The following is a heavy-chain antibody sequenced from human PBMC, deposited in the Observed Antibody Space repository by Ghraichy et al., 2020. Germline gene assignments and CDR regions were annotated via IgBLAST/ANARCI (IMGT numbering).Heavy chain of an antibody. J-gene: IGHJ6*02. Sequence: ETLSLTCAASGFTVSREYMSWVRQAPAKGLEWVSVIYSGGTTYSADSVKGRFTISRDNSKNTLSLQMNSLRVEDTAVYYCARPLRGFSGSNVDVWGQGTTVTVSS. D-gene: IGHD5-12*01. CDR1: GFTVSREY. CDR3: ARPLRGFSGSNVDV. V-gene: IGHV3-53*01. CDR2: IYSGGTT.